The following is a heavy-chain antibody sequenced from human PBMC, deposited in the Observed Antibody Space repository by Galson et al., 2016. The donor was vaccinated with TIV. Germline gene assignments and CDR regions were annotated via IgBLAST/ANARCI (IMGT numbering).Heavy chain of an antibody. Sequence: SVKVSCKASGYTFTSHTMHWVRQAPGQRLEWMGWINVGNGNTKYVQKFKGRVTITSDTSARIAYMELSTLTSEDTAMYYCARDRLGAKRAFGIWGQGTLVTVSS. D-gene: IGHD3-16*01. CDR3: ARDRLGAKRAFGI. V-gene: IGHV1-3*01. CDR2: INVGNGNT. J-gene: IGHJ3*02. CDR1: GYTFTSHT.